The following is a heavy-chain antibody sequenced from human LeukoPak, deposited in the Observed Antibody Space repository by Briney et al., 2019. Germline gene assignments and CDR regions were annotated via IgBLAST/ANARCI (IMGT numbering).Heavy chain of an antibody. J-gene: IGHJ5*02. D-gene: IGHD1-26*01. CDR2: IYYSGST. Sequence: SETLSLTCTVSGGSISSYYWSWIRQPPGKGLEWIGYIYYSGSTNYNPSLKSRVTISVDTSKNQFSLKLSSVTAADTAVYYCARERYSGWGFDPWGRGTLVTVSS. CDR3: ARERYSGWGFDP. V-gene: IGHV4-59*01. CDR1: GGSISSYY.